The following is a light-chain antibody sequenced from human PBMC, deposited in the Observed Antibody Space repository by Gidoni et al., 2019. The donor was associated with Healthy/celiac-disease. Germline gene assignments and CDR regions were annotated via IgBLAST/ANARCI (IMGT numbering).Light chain of an antibody. CDR2: AAS. Sequence: VTITCRASQSISSYLNWYQQKPGKAPKLLIYAASSSQSGVPSRFSGSGSGTDFTLTISSLQPEDFATYYCQQSYSTPPMYTFGQGTKLEIK. J-gene: IGKJ2*01. V-gene: IGKV1-39*01. CDR1: QSISSY. CDR3: QQSYSTPPMYT.